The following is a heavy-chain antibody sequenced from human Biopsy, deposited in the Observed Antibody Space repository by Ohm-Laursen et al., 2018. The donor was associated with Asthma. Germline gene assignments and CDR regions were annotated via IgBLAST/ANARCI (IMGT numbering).Heavy chain of an antibody. D-gene: IGHD6-19*01. CDR2: IHHSGTS. CDR1: GDSITSGGCF. CDR3: ARIPRRSGSYVVDY. Sequence: TLSLTCTVSGDSITSGGCFWNWLRQHPGKGLEWIGYIHHSGTSYFNPSLKSRVSFSRDTSKSQFSLRLSSVTAADSAMYYCARIPRRSGSYVVDYWGQGTLVTVSS. J-gene: IGHJ4*02. V-gene: IGHV4-31*03.